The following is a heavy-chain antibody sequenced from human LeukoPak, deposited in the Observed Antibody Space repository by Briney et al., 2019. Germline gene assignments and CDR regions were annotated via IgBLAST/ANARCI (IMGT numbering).Heavy chain of an antibody. CDR2: INAGNGNT. CDR1: GYTFTSYA. V-gene: IGHV1-3*03. J-gene: IGHJ5*02. D-gene: IGHD1/OR15-1a*01. Sequence: GASVKVSCKASGYTFTSYAMHWVRQAPGQRLEWMGWINAGNGNTKYSQEFQGRVTITRDTSASTAYMELSSLRSEDMAVYYCAREGTGVAELTVSNWFDPWGQGTLVTVSS. CDR3: AREGTGVAELTVSNWFDP.